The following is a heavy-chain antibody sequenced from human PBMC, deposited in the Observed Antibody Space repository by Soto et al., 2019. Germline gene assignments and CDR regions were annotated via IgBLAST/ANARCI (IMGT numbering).Heavy chain of an antibody. J-gene: IGHJ4*02. Sequence: PGGSRRLSCAASGLTFNSYAMSGVRQAPGRGLEWVSAISGSDGSTYYADSVKGRFTISRDNSKNTLYLQMSSLRAEDTAVYYCASPPRATVTDNIFDYWGQGTLVTVSS. CDR1: GLTFNSYA. D-gene: IGHD4-17*01. V-gene: IGHV3-23*01. CDR3: ASPPRATVTDNIFDY. CDR2: ISGSDGST.